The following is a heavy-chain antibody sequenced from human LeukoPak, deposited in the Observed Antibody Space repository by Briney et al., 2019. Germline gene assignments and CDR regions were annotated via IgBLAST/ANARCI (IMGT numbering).Heavy chain of an antibody. CDR3: SRRGAMTGWFDP. V-gene: IGHV4-59*08. Sequence: SETLSLTCSVSGGSMSGYYWCWFRQSAPMGLQWSGYIYHPGGAPYNHPSQNRVTISIEMSRSQFSLRLMSAATSATAASYYSRRGAMTGWFDPWGQGTLVTVSS. CDR1: GGSMSGYY. D-gene: IGHD6-25*01. J-gene: IGHJ5*02. CDR2: IYHPGGA.